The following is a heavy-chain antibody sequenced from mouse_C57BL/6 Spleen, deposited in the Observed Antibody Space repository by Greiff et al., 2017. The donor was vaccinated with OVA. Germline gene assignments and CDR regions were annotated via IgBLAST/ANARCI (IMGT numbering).Heavy chain of an antibody. Sequence: VQLQQSGGGLVKPGGSLKLSCAASGFTFSDYGMHWVRQAPEKGLEWVAYISSGSSTIYYAATVKGRFTISSDNAKNTLFLQMTSLRSEDTAMYYCARNYYYGSGDYYAMDDWGQGTSVTVSS. V-gene: IGHV5-17*01. J-gene: IGHJ4*01. CDR2: ISSGSSTI. CDR1: GFTFSDYG. CDR3: ARNYYYGSGDYYAMDD. D-gene: IGHD1-1*01.